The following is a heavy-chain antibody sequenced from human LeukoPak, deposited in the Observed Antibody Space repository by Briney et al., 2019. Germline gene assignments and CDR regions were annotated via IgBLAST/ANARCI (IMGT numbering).Heavy chain of an antibody. Sequence: SETLSLTCAVYGGSFSSYYWSWIRQPAGKGLEWIGRIYTSGSTNYNPSLKSRVTMSVDTSKNQFSLKLSSVTAADTAVYYCARDPSVLLWFGESDYYYGMDVWGQGTTVTVSS. V-gene: IGHV4-4*07. J-gene: IGHJ6*02. D-gene: IGHD3-10*01. CDR2: IYTSGST. CDR3: ARDPSVLLWFGESDYYYGMDV. CDR1: GGSFSSYY.